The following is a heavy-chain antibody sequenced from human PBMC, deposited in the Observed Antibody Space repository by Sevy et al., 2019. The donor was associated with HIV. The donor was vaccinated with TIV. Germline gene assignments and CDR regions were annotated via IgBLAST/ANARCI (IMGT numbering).Heavy chain of an antibody. CDR3: AKMRKMDYSLTYYYDSSGYYGAFDI. V-gene: IGHV3-23*01. CDR2: ISGSGGST. CDR1: GFTFSSYA. Sequence: GGSLRLSCAASGFTFSSYAMSWVRQAPGKGLEWVSAISGSGGSTYYADSVKGRFTIARDNSKNTRYLQMNSLRTEDTAVYYCAKMRKMDYSLTYYYDSSGYYGAFDIWGQGTMVTVSS. D-gene: IGHD3-22*01. J-gene: IGHJ3*02.